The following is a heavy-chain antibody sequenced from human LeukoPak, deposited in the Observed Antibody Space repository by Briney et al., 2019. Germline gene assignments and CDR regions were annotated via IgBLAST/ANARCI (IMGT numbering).Heavy chain of an antibody. V-gene: IGHV3-15*01. CDR2: IKSKSDGGTT. CDR3: STDYYESSGYYRFDF. D-gene: IGHD3-22*01. Sequence: GGSLRLSCAASGFTFSNAWMSWVRQAPGKGLEWVGRIKSKSDGGTTDYATAVKGRFTTSRDDSKNRFYLQMNSLKTEDTAVYYCSTDYYESSGYYRFDFWGQGTLVTVSS. J-gene: IGHJ4*02. CDR1: GFTFSNAW.